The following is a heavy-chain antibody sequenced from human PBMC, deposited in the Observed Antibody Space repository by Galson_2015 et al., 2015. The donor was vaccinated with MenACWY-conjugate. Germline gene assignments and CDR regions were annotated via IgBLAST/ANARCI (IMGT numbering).Heavy chain of an antibody. CDR2: FDPEDGET. Sequence: SVKVSCKVSGYILTELSMHWVRQAPGKGLEWMGGFDPEDGETIYAQKFQGRVTMTEDTSTDTAYMELSSLRSEDTAVYYCATNLWGYYDSSGYLADDYWGQGTLVTVSS. D-gene: IGHD3-22*01. CDR1: GYILTELS. J-gene: IGHJ4*02. V-gene: IGHV1-24*01. CDR3: ATNLWGYYDSSGYLADDY.